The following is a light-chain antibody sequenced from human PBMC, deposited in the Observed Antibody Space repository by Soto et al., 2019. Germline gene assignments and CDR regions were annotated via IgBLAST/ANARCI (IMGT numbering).Light chain of an antibody. CDR1: SSNIRSNS. Sequence: QSVLTQPPSASGTPGQRVTISCSGSSSNIRSNSATWYQHLPGTAPKLLIYNNNQRPSGVPDRFSGSKSGTSASLAISGLQSEDEGDYYCAAWDDSLNGRVFGGGTKLTVL. CDR2: NNN. CDR3: AAWDDSLNGRV. V-gene: IGLV1-44*01. J-gene: IGLJ2*01.